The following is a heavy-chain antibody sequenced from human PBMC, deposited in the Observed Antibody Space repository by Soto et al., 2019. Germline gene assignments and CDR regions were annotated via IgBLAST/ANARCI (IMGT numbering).Heavy chain of an antibody. Sequence: SETLSLTCTVSGGSIISYYCICIRHPSLKGLEWIGRIYTSGSTNYNPSLKSRVTMSVDTSKNQFSLKLSSVTAADTAVYYCARDSYDSSGYYLAYFDYWGQGTLVTVSS. D-gene: IGHD3-22*01. J-gene: IGHJ4*02. CDR1: GGSIISYY. V-gene: IGHV4-4*07. CDR3: ARDSYDSSGYYLAYFDY. CDR2: IYTSGST.